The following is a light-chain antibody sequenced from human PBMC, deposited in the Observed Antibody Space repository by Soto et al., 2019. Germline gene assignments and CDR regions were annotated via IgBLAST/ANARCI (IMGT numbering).Light chain of an antibody. Sequence: DIQLTQSPSFLSASVGDRVTITCRASQGISSYLAWYQQKPGKAPKFLIYVTSTLQSGVPSRFSGSGSGTEFTLTISSLQPEDFATYYCQQFNSYPYTFGQGTKLEIK. CDR3: QQFNSYPYT. CDR2: VTS. CDR1: QGISSY. V-gene: IGKV1-9*01. J-gene: IGKJ2*01.